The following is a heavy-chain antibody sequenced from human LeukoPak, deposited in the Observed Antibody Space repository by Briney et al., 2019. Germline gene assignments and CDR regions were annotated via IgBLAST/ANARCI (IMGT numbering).Heavy chain of an antibody. CDR2: IWYDGSNK. CDR3: AGHCSSTSCYARHLGAFDI. CDR1: GFTFSSYG. V-gene: IGHV3-33*01. D-gene: IGHD2-2*03. J-gene: IGHJ3*02. Sequence: GGSLRLSCAASGFTFSSYGMHWVRQAPGKGLEWVAVIWYDGSNKYYADSVKGRFTISRDNSKNTLYLQMNSLRAEDTAVYYFAGHCSSTSCYARHLGAFDIWGQGTMVTVSS.